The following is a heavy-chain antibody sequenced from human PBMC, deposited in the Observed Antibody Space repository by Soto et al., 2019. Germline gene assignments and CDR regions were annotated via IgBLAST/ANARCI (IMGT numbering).Heavy chain of an antibody. V-gene: IGHV5-51*03. CDR2: IYPGDSDT. D-gene: IGHD3-10*01. Sequence: EVQLVQSGAEVKKPGESLKISCKGSGYSFTSYWIGWVRQMPGKGLEWMGIIYPGDSDTRYSPSFQGQVTISADKSISTAYLQWSSLKASDTAMYYCARLPPTMVRGVIIIGDFYMDVWGKGTTVTVSS. CDR1: GYSFTSYW. J-gene: IGHJ6*03. CDR3: ARLPPTMVRGVIIIGDFYMDV.